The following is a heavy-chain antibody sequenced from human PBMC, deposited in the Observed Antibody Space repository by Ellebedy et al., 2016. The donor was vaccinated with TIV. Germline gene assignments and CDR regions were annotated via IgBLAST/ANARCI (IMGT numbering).Heavy chain of an antibody. J-gene: IGHJ5*02. Sequence: ASVKVSCKASGGPLRNYAISWVRQAPGQGLEWMGGIMAMFGTAHYAQKFQGRVTITADELATTAYMELRSLRSDDTAVYYCAKMGSYHYASWFDTWGQGTLVTVSS. CDR3: AKMGSYHYASWFDT. CDR2: IMAMFGTA. D-gene: IGHD3-16*02. V-gene: IGHV1-69*13. CDR1: GGPLRNYA.